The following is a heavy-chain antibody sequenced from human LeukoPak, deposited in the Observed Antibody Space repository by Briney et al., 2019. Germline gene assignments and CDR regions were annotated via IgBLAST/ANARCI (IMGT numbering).Heavy chain of an antibody. D-gene: IGHD2-15*01. CDR1: GFTFGDYA. CDR2: IRSKAYGGTT. J-gene: IGHJ4*02. CDR3: TSPSYCSGGSCYPFPFDY. V-gene: IGHV3-49*03. Sequence: GGSLRLSCTASGFTFGDYAMSWFRQAPGKGLEWVGFIRSKAYGGTTEYAASVKGRFTISRDDSKSIAYLQMNSLKTEDTAVYYCTSPSYCSGGSCYPFPFDYWGQGTLVTVSS.